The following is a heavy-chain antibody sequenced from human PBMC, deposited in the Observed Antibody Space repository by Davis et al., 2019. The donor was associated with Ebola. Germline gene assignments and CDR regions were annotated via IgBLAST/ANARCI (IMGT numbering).Heavy chain of an antibody. V-gene: IGHV1-58*02. CDR3: AASLNFDWLLSGMDV. D-gene: IGHD3-9*01. J-gene: IGHJ6*02. CDR1: GGTFSSYA. CDR2: IVVGSGNT. Sequence: SVKVSCKASGGTFSSYAISWVRQAPGQGLEWIGWIVVGSGNTNYAQKFQERVTITRDMSTSTAYMELSSLRSEDTAVYYCAASLNFDWLLSGMDVWGQGTTVTVSS.